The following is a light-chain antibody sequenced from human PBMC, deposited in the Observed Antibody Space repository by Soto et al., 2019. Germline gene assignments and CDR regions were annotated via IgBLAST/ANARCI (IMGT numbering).Light chain of an antibody. J-gene: IGKJ5*01. V-gene: IGKV1-39*01. Sequence: DIQMTQSPSSLSASVGDIVTITCRASQGIRNDLGWYQQKTGKAPKRLIYDDSSLQSGVPSRFSGSGSGTDLNLTISSLQPEDFATYYCQQSYSTLFTFGPGTRLEIK. CDR1: QGIRND. CDR3: QQSYSTLFT. CDR2: DDS.